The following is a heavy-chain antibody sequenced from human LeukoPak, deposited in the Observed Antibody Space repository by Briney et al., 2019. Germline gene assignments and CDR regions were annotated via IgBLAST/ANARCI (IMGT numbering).Heavy chain of an antibody. Sequence: SETLSLTCTVSGGSIGSIVYHWAWIRQPPGKGLEWIGSIYYSGSTYYNPSLKSRLTISVETSKNQFSLQLSSVTAADTAVYYCARHRTGSYPVGFDPWGQGILVTVSS. D-gene: IGHD1-26*01. CDR1: GGSIGSIVYH. V-gene: IGHV4-39*01. CDR2: IYYSGST. CDR3: ARHRTGSYPVGFDP. J-gene: IGHJ5*02.